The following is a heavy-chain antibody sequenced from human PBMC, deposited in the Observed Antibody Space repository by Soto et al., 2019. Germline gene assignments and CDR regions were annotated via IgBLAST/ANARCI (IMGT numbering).Heavy chain of an antibody. CDR1: GYTFTGYY. CDR3: ARDSGKYCNGGSCYSWFDP. V-gene: IGHV1-2*02. J-gene: IGHJ5*02. D-gene: IGHD2-15*01. Sequence: ASVKVSCKASGYTFTGYYMHWVRQAPGQGLEWMGWINPNSGSTNYAQKFQGGVTMTRDTSISTAYMELSRLRSDDTAVYYCARDSGKYCNGGSCYSWFDPWGQGTTVTVSS. CDR2: INPNSGST.